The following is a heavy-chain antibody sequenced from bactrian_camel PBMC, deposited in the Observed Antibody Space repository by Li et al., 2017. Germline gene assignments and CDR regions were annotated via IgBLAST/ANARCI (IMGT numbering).Heavy chain of an antibody. CDR2: IDSDGST. D-gene: IGHD7*01. J-gene: IGHJ4*01. CDR1: GVTYSSYC. V-gene: IGHV3S26*01. CDR3: GAGPLAACGGWWSGGFEY. Sequence: HVQLVESGGGLVQPGGSLRLSCAASGVTYSSYCMVWFRQSPGKEPEGIASIDSDGSTNYADSVKVRFTISQDRSKNSLYLQMSSLEPEDTAVYYCGAGPLAACGGWWSGGFEYWGQGTQVTVS.